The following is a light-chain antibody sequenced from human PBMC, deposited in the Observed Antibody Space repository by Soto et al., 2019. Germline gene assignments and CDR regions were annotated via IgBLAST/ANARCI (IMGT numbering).Light chain of an antibody. CDR3: CAYAATFTYV. CDR1: SSDVGKYNL. Sequence: QSALTQPASVSGSPGQSITISCTGTSSDVGKYNLVSWYQQHPGKAPKVMILQGYKRPSGVSNRFSGSKFGNTACLTISGFQAEAEAEYYFCAYAATFTYVSGTGTKVPVL. CDR2: QGY. V-gene: IGLV2-23*01. J-gene: IGLJ1*01.